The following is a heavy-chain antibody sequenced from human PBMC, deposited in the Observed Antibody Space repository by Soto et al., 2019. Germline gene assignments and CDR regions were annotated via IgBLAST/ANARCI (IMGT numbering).Heavy chain of an antibody. Sequence: QPGGSLRLSCAASGFTFSSYGMHWVRQAPGKGLEWVAVISYDGSNKYYADSVKGRFTISRDNSKNTLYLQMNGLRAEDTAVYYCAKEGEDYYDSSGSFDYWGQGTLVTVSS. J-gene: IGHJ4*02. D-gene: IGHD3-22*01. CDR3: AKEGEDYYDSSGSFDY. V-gene: IGHV3-30*18. CDR1: GFTFSSYG. CDR2: ISYDGSNK.